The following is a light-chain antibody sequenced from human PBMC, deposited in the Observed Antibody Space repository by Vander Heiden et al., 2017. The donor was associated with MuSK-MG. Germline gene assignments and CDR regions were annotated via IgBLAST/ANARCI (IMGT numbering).Light chain of an antibody. CDR2: GKK. J-gene: IGLJ2*01. CDR3: NSRDSSGNHLGV. V-gene: IGLV3-19*01. Sequence: SSELTQDPAVSVALGQTVRITCQGDSLRTYYASRYQQKPGQATGLVIYGKKNRPSGTPERFSGSNSGNTASLTITGAQAEEEADYYCNSRDSSGNHLGVFGGGTKLTVL. CDR1: SLRTYY.